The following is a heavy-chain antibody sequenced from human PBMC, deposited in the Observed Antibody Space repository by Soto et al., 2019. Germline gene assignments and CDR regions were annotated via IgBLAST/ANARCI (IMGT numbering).Heavy chain of an antibody. CDR2: VYSGGQI. D-gene: IGHD1-26*01. CDR3: VKNRGAGSLSNWSFAS. Sequence: GGSLRLSWAASGFTVSTNYMSWVRQSPWKGLEWVSVVYSGGQIVYADSVKGRFTISRDNSRNTLYLQMNSLRADDTAVYYCVKNRGAGSLSNWSFASWGRGSLVTVSS. V-gene: IGHV3-53*01. CDR1: GFTVSTNY. J-gene: IGHJ2*01.